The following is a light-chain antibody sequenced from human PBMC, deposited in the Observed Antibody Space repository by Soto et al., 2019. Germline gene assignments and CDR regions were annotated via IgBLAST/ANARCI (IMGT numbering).Light chain of an antibody. CDR2: STF. V-gene: IGKV1-39*01. J-gene: IGKJ1*01. Sequence: DIQMTQSPSSLSVSVGDRVTITCRASQSISTYLNWYQQKPGKAPNLLIYSTFNLQTGVPSRFSGSGSGTDFTLTISSLQPEDFATYHCQPTYRTPTFGQGTKVEIK. CDR3: QPTYRTPT. CDR1: QSISTY.